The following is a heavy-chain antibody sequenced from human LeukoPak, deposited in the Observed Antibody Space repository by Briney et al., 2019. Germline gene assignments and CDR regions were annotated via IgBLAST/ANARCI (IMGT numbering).Heavy chain of an antibody. Sequence: PGGSLRLSCAASGFTFSSYAMSWVRQAPGKGLEWVPAISGSGGSTYYADSVKGRFTISRDNSKNTLYLQMNSLRAEDTAVYYCAKDSKYSYGYPPDYWGQGTLVTVSS. J-gene: IGHJ4*02. CDR1: GFTFSSYA. CDR3: AKDSKYSYGYPPDY. D-gene: IGHD5-18*01. V-gene: IGHV3-23*01. CDR2: ISGSGGST.